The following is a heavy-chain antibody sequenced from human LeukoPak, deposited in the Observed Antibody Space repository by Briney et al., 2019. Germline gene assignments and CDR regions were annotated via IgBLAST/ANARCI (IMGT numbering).Heavy chain of an antibody. V-gene: IGHV4-61*02. CDR3: ARSGAGGAFDI. Sequence: SETLSLTCTVSGVSISSSNSYWGWIRQPAGKGLEWIGRIYTSGSTNYNPSLKSRVTISVDTSKNQFSLKLSSVTAADTAVYYCARSGAGGAFDIWGQGTMVTVSS. CDR1: GVSISSSNSY. D-gene: IGHD1-26*01. CDR2: IYTSGST. J-gene: IGHJ3*02.